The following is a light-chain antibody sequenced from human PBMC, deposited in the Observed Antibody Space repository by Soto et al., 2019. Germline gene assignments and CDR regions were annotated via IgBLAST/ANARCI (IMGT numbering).Light chain of an antibody. CDR3: QSYDSSLSAVV. J-gene: IGLJ2*01. V-gene: IGLV1-40*01. Sequence: QTVVTQPPSVSEAPGQRVTISCTGSSSNIGAGYDVHWYQQLPGTAPKLLIYGNSNRPSGVPDRFSGSKSGTSASLAITGLQAEDEADYYCQSYDSSLSAVVFGGGTKLTVL. CDR2: GNS. CDR1: SSNIGAGYD.